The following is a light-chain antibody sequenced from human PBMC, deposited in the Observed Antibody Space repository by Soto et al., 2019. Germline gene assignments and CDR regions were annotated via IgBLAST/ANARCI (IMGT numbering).Light chain of an antibody. CDR3: QRNNCAPRT. V-gene: IGKV1-27*01. J-gene: IGKJ1*01. CDR2: AAS. Sequence: DIQMTQSPSSLSASVGDRVTISCRASQSISTYLAWYQQKPGKVPKLLIYAASTLQSGVPSRCSGSGSGTDFTATISSVQHEDVATYDCQRNNCAPRTGGRGPKVEIK. CDR1: QSISTY.